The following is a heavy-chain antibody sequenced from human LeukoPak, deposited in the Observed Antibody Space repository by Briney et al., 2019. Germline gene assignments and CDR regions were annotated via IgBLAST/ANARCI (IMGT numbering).Heavy chain of an antibody. V-gene: IGHV3-23*01. D-gene: IGHD3-22*01. CDR3: AKDSRYYYDSSGYHIGMDV. CDR1: GFTFSSYW. CDR2: ISGSGGST. J-gene: IGHJ6*02. Sequence: GGSLRLSCAVSGFTFSSYWMSWVRQAPGKGLEWVSAISGSGGSTYYADSVKGRFTISRDNSKNTLYLQMNSLRAEDTAVYYCAKDSRYYYDSSGYHIGMDVWGQGTTVIVSS.